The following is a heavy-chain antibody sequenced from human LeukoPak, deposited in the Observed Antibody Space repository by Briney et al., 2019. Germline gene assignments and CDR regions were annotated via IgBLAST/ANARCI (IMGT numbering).Heavy chain of an antibody. CDR1: GFTFTTYW. CDR3: AKGSAVADIYFDY. V-gene: IGHV3-23*01. D-gene: IGHD6-19*01. J-gene: IGHJ4*02. CDR2: MSASDAGT. Sequence: GGSLRLSCAASGFTFTTYWMHWVRQAPGKGLEWVSTMSASDAGTYYADSVKGRFTISRDNSKNTLYLQMNSLRAEDTAVYYCAKGSAVADIYFDYWGQGTLVTVSS.